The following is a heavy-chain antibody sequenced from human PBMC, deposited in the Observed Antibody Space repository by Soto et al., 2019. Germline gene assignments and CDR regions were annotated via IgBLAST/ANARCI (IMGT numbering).Heavy chain of an antibody. CDR3: ARGCSSTSCYYYYYYMDV. J-gene: IGHJ6*03. CDR1: GFTFSSYW. V-gene: IGHV3-7*01. D-gene: IGHD2-2*01. CDR2: IKQDGSEK. Sequence: PGGSLRLSCAASGFTFSSYWMSWVRQAPGKGLEWVANIKQDGSEKYYVDSVKGRFTISRDNAKNSLYLQMNSLRAEDTAVYYCARGCSSTSCYYYYYYMDVWGKGTTVTVSS.